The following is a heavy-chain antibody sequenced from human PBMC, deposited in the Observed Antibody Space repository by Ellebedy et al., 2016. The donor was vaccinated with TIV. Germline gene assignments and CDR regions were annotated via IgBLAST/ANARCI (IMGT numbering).Heavy chain of an antibody. CDR2: INPNSGDT. Sequence: AASVKVSCKASGYTFTGYYMHWVRQAPGQGLEWMGWINPNSGDTNYAQKFQGRVTMTRDTSISTAYMELSRLRSEDTAVYYCARDDYGDYSGYWGQGTLVTVSS. V-gene: IGHV1-2*02. D-gene: IGHD4-17*01. J-gene: IGHJ4*02. CDR1: GYTFTGYY. CDR3: ARDDYGDYSGY.